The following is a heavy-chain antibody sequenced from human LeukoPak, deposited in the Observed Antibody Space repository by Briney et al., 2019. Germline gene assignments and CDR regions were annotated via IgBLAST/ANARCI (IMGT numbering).Heavy chain of an antibody. CDR2: ISGHNGNT. V-gene: IGHV1-18*01. J-gene: IGHJ6*03. D-gene: IGHD6-19*01. CDR3: AREAVAGALRYYYMDV. CDR1: GYTFTSYG. Sequence: ASVKVSCKASGYTFTSYGISWVRQAPGQGLEWMGRISGHNGNTNYAQKLQGRVTMTTDTSTSTAYMELRSLRSDDTAVYYCAREAVAGALRYYYMDVWSKGTTVTVSS.